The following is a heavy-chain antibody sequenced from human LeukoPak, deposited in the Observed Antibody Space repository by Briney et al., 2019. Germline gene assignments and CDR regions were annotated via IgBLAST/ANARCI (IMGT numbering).Heavy chain of an antibody. CDR3: AGSDITMIVVAPHGDAFDI. Sequence: ASVKLSCKASGYTFTSYAMNWVRQAPGPGLERMGLINTNTGNPTYAQGFKGRFVFSLDTSVSTAYLQISSLKAEETAVYYCAGSDITMIVVAPHGDAFDIWGQGTMVTVS. CDR2: INTNTGNP. D-gene: IGHD3-22*01. V-gene: IGHV7-4-1*02. CDR1: GYTFTSYA. J-gene: IGHJ3*02.